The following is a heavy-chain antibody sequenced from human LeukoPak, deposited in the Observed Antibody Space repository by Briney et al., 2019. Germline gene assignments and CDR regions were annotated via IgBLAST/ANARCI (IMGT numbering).Heavy chain of an antibody. V-gene: IGHV3-48*03. CDR3: ARDSGGSSGWNRFDY. Sequence: GGSLRLSCAASGFTFSSYEMNWVRQAPGKGLEWVSYISSSGSTIYYADSVKGRFTISRDNAKNSLYLQMNSLKAEDTAVYYCARDSGGSSGWNRFDYWGQGTLVTVPS. J-gene: IGHJ4*02. D-gene: IGHD6-19*01. CDR1: GFTFSSYE. CDR2: ISSSGSTI.